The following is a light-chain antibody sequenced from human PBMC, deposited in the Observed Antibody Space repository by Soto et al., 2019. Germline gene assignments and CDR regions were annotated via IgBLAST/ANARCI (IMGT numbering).Light chain of an antibody. V-gene: IGKV3-20*01. CDR2: GAS. CDR1: ERIYSAY. Sequence: EVVFTQSPGTLSLSRGERATLSCRASERIYSAYLAWYQQKPGQAPRLLIYGASTRATGIPVRFSSSGSGTDFTLTISRLEPEEFAVYYCQQYGSSSTVGQGTRLEIK. CDR3: QQYGSSST. J-gene: IGKJ5*01.